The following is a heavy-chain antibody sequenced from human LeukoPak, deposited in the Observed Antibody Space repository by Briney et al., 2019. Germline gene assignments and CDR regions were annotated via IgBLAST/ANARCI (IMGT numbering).Heavy chain of an antibody. Sequence: HPGGCLRLSCAASGFTFSNYWMSWIRQAPGKGLEWAAHINEDGGDKYYVESVKGRFTISRDNAKNSLYLQMNSLRAEDTAVYYCVSWAGKYYETSDYSLAPSNSWGQGTLVSVST. CDR3: VSWAGKYYETSDYSLAPSNS. CDR2: INEDGGDK. J-gene: IGHJ5*02. CDR1: GFTFSNYW. V-gene: IGHV3-7*01. D-gene: IGHD3-22*01.